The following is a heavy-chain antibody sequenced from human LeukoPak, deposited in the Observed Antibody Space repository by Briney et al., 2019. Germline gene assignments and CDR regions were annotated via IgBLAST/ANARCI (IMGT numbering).Heavy chain of an antibody. Sequence: GGFLRLSCAASGFTFSSYSMNWVRQAPGKGLEWVSSISSSSSYIFYADSVKGRFTISRDNAKNSLYLQMNSLRAEDTAVYYCARVGYSGSWFDPWGQGTLVTVSS. D-gene: IGHD3-10*01. J-gene: IGHJ5*02. V-gene: IGHV3-21*01. CDR3: ARVGYSGSWFDP. CDR1: GFTFSSYS. CDR2: ISSSSSYI.